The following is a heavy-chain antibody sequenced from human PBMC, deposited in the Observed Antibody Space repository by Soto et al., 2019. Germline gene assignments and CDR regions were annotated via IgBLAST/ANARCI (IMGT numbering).Heavy chain of an antibody. CDR3: ARGGHCTNGVCYPY. Sequence: PSETLSLTCAVYGGSFSGYYWSWIRQPPGKGLEWIGEINHSGSTNYNPSLKSRVTISVDTSKNQFSLKLSSVTAADTAVYYCARGGHCTNGVCYPYWGQGTLVTVSS. CDR2: INHSGST. V-gene: IGHV4-34*01. D-gene: IGHD2-8*01. J-gene: IGHJ4*02. CDR1: GGSFSGYY.